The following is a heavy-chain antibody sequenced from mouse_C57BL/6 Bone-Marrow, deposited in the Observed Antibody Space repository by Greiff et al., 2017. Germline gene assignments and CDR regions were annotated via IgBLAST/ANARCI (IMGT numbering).Heavy chain of an antibody. J-gene: IGHJ4*01. CDR1: GYTFTSYW. D-gene: IGHD2-12*01. V-gene: IGHV1-59*01. Sequence: QVQLKQPGAELVRPGTSVKLSCKASGYTFTSYWMHWVKQRPGQGLEWIGVIDPSDSYTNYNQKFKGKATLTVDTSSSTAYMQLSSLTSEDSAVYYCARDGVYDWYAMDYWGQGTSVTVSS. CDR2: IDPSDSYT. CDR3: ARDGVYDWYAMDY.